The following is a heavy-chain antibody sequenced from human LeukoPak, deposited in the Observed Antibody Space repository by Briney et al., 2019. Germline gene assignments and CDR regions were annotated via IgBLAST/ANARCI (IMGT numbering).Heavy chain of an antibody. CDR1: GFTVSDNY. J-gene: IGHJ4*02. V-gene: IGHV3-53*01. CDR3: ARDSDGSSGLDY. CDR2: LYSGGST. Sequence: PGGSLRLSCAASGFTVSDNYMTWVRQAPGKGLEWVSVLYSGGSTYYADSVKGRFTISRDNSKNTLFLQMNSLRAEDTAVYYCARDSDGSSGLDYWGQGTLVTVSS. D-gene: IGHD3-22*01.